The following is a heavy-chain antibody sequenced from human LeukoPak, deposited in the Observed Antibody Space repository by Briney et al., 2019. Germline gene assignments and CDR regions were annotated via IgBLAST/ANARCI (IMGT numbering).Heavy chain of an antibody. CDR3: ARARVIPASFDD. CDR2: IYTSGRT. D-gene: IGHD3-16*02. CDR1: GGSITFGSYY. J-gene: IGHJ4*02. V-gene: IGHV4-61*02. Sequence: SETLSLTCTVSGGSITFGSYYWTWLRQPAGKGLEWIGRIYTSGRTFYNPSLKSRVTISMDTSMNQFSLRLNSVTAADTAVYYCARARVIPASFDDWGQGTLVTVSS.